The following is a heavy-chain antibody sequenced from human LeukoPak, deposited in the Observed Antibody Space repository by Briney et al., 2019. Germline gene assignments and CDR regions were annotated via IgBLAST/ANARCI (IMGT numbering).Heavy chain of an antibody. V-gene: IGHV4-34*01. Sequence: SETLSLTCAVYGGSFSGYYWTWIRQPPGKGLEWIGEINHSGSTNYNPSLKSRVTISVVTSKNQFSLKLSSVTAADTAVYHCARGSRYSSGWYRPYYMDVWGKGTTVTVSS. CDR2: INHSGST. D-gene: IGHD6-19*01. CDR3: ARGSRYSSGWYRPYYMDV. CDR1: GGSFSGYY. J-gene: IGHJ6*03.